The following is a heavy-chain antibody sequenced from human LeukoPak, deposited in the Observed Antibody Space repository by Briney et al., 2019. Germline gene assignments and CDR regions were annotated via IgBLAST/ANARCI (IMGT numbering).Heavy chain of an antibody. CDR2: IYHSGST. CDR3: ARRLYSSSYWYFDL. CDR1: GYSISSGYY. D-gene: IGHD6-6*01. V-gene: IGHV4-38-2*01. J-gene: IGHJ2*01. Sequence: SETLSLTCAVSGYSISSGYYWGWIRQPPGKGLEWIGSIYHSGSTYYNPSLKSRVTISVDTSKNQFSLKLSSVTAADTAVNYCARRLYSSSYWYFDLWGRGTLVTVSS.